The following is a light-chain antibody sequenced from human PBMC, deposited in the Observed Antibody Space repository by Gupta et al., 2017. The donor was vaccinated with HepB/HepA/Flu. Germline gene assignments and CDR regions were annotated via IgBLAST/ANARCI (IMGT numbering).Light chain of an antibody. CDR3: QQDYTTPQT. V-gene: IGKV4-1*01. CDR1: QTVLNSSSNKNF. J-gene: IGKJ1*01. Sequence: DIVLTQSPDSLAVSLGERATINCKSSQTVLNSSSNKNFLAWYQQKPGQPPKLLLYWASTRESGVPDRISGSGSGTDFTLTISSLQAEDVAVYYCQQDYTTPQTFGQGTKVEIK. CDR2: WAS.